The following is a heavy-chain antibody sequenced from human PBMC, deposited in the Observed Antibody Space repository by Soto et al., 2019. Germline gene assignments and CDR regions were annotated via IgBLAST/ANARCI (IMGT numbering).Heavy chain of an antibody. J-gene: IGHJ6*02. V-gene: IGHV3-33*01. Sequence: QMQLVESGGGVVQPGRSLSLSCAASGFTFTSFGMQWVRQAPGKGLEWVAAIWDDGSNEHYGDSVKGRFTISREDSKNTLHLQMNTLRAEDSGVYYCARMGVTGTGYYXYGMDXWGQGTTVTVSS. CDR2: IWDDGSNE. CDR3: ARMGVTGTGYYXYGMDX. CDR1: GFTFTSFG. D-gene: IGHD1-7*01.